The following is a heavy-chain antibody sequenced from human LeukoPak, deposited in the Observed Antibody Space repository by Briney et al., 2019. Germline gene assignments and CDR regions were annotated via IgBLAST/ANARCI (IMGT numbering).Heavy chain of an antibody. D-gene: IGHD1-26*01. CDR3: ARRSYYDLDYFDY. Sequence: GGSLRLSCAASGFTFSSYAMSWVRQAPGKGLEWVSTITTSGGSTYYADPVKGRFTISRDNSKNTLYLQMNSLRAEDTAVYYCARRSYYDLDYFDYWGQGTLVTVSS. CDR2: ITTSGGST. J-gene: IGHJ4*02. CDR1: GFTFSSYA. V-gene: IGHV3-23*01.